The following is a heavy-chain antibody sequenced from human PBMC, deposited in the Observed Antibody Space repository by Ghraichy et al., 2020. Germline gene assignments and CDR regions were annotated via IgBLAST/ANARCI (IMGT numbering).Heavy chain of an antibody. CDR2: IKSKTDGGTT. J-gene: IGHJ6*02. CDR1: GFTFSNAW. Sequence: GGSLRLSCAASGFTFSNAWMSWVRQAPGKGLEWVGRIKSKTDGGTTDYAAPVKGRFTISRDDSKNTLYLQMNSLKTEDTAVYYCTTDFPGIPEYSSLYYYGMDVWGQGTTVTVSS. V-gene: IGHV3-15*01. D-gene: IGHD6-6*01. CDR3: TTDFPGIPEYSSLYYYGMDV.